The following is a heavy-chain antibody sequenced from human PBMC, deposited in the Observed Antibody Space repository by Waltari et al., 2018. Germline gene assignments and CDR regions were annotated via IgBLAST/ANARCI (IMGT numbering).Heavy chain of an antibody. CDR2: ISNSGSTM. CDR1: GFTFSSYE. CDR3: ARPSTEHYYFYYYMDV. V-gene: IGHV3-48*03. J-gene: IGHJ6*03. Sequence: EVQVVESGGGLVQPGGSLRLSCAASGFTFSSYEMIWVRQAPVKGLEWNSYISNSGSTMYYADSVKGRCTISREKAKNSLSLQMNSLRAEDTAVYYCARPSTEHYYFYYYMDVWGKGTTVTVS.